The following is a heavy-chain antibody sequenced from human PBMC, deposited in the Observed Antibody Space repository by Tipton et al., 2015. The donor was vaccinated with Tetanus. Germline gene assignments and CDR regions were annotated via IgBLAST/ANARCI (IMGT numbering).Heavy chain of an antibody. D-gene: IGHD4-23*01. V-gene: IGHV4-59*01. Sequence: TLSLTCTDSGGSISSYYWSWVRQPPGKGLEWIGYIDYSGSTNYNPSLKSRVTISIDTSKKQFSLNLSSVTAADTAVYFCARCPYGGVSGTLYYWGQGILVTVSS. CDR2: IDYSGST. J-gene: IGHJ4*02. CDR1: GGSISSYY. CDR3: ARCPYGGVSGTLYY.